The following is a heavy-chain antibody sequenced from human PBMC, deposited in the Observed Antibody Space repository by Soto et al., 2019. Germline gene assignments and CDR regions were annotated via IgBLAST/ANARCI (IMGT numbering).Heavy chain of an antibody. Sequence: QVQLVQSGAEVKKPGSSVKVSCKASGGTFSSYAISWVRQAPGHGLEWMGGIIPIFGTANYALKFQGRVTIAADESTSTAYMELSSLRSEDTAVYYCSRGLLVVIFDAFDSWGQRTMVTVSS. CDR1: GGTFSSYA. CDR2: IIPIFGTA. J-gene: IGHJ3*02. V-gene: IGHV1-69*12. CDR3: SRGLLVVIFDAFDS. D-gene: IGHD3-22*01.